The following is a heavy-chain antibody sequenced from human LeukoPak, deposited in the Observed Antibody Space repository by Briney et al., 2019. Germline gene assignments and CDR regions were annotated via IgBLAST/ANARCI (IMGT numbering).Heavy chain of an antibody. CDR3: ARRDDMIRYFDWSYYGMDV. V-gene: IGHV1-69*04. D-gene: IGHD3-9*01. Sequence: GASVKVSCKASGGTFSSYAISWVRQAPGQGLEWMGRIIPILGIANYAQKFQGRVTITADKSTSTAYMELSSLRSEDTAVYYCARRDDMIRYFDWSYYGMDVWGQGTTVTVSS. J-gene: IGHJ6*02. CDR1: GGTFSSYA. CDR2: IIPILGIA.